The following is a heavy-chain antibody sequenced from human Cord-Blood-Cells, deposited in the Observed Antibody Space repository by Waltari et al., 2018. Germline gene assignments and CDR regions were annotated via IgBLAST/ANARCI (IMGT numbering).Heavy chain of an antibody. CDR2: INHNSGGT. CDR3: AREGIEWEPFDAFDI. Sequence: QVQLVQSGAEVKKPGASVKVSCKASGYTFTGYYMHWVRQAPGQGLEWMGWINHNSGGTNYAQKLQGWVTMTRDTSISTAYMELSRLRSDDTAVYYCAREGIEWEPFDAFDIWGQGTMVTVSS. V-gene: IGHV1-2*04. CDR1: GYTFTGYY. D-gene: IGHD6-13*01. J-gene: IGHJ3*02.